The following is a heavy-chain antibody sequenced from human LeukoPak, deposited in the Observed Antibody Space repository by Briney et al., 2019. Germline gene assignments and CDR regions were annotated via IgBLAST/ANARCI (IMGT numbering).Heavy chain of an antibody. J-gene: IGHJ4*02. D-gene: IGHD5-12*01. Sequence: PGRSLRLSCAASGFTFRDYAMSWVRQAPGKGLEWVSSISASSAFIHYADSVKGRFTVSRDNAKSSLFLQMDRLSVEDTAIYYCARESATSSFSFESWGQGVLVPVSS. CDR3: ARESATSSFSFES. CDR1: GFTFRDYA. CDR2: ISASSAFI. V-gene: IGHV3-69-1*02.